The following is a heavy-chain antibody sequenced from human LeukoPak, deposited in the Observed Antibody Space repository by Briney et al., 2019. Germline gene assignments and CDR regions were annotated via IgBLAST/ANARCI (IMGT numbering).Heavy chain of an antibody. J-gene: IGHJ4*02. CDR1: GYTFTGYY. Sequence: ASVKVSCKASGYTFTGYYIQWGRQAPGQRLEWMGWINPNINGTNYAQKFQGRVTMTGDRSISTAYMELSRLRSDDTAVYYCARERTPGSGYGVDYWGQGAVVTVSS. D-gene: IGHD6-25*01. CDR2: INPNINGT. CDR3: ARERTPGSGYGVDY. V-gene: IGHV1-2*02.